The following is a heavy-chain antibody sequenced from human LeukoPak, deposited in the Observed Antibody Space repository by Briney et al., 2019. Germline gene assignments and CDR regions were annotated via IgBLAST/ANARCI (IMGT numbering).Heavy chain of an antibody. CDR1: GYTLTELS. CDR3: AAYDSSGLYYFDY. J-gene: IGHJ4*02. V-gene: IGHV1-24*01. CDR2: FDPEDGET. Sequence: GSVKVSYNVSGYTLTELSMHWVRQAPGEGREWVGGFDPEDGETIYAQKFQGRVTMTEDTSTDTAYMELSSLRSEDTAVYYCAAYDSSGLYYFDYWGQGTLVTVSS. D-gene: IGHD3-22*01.